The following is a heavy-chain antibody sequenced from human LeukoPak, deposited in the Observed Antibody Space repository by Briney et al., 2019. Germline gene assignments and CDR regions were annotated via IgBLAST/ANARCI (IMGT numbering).Heavy chain of an antibody. V-gene: IGHV4-38-2*01. CDR3: ARHPPQTLDAFDI. CDR2: IYHSGST. Sequence: SETLSLTCAVSGYSISSGYYWGWIRQPPGKGLGWIGSIYHSGSTYYNPSLKSRVTISVDTSKNQFSLKLSSVTAADTAVYYCARHPPQTLDAFDIWGQGTMVTVSS. J-gene: IGHJ3*02. CDR1: GYSISSGYY.